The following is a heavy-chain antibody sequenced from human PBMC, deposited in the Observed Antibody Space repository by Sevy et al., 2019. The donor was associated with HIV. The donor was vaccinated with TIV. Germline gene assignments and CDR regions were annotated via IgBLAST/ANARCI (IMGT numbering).Heavy chain of an antibody. CDR2: MNPNTGNT. Sequence: ASVKVSRKASGYTFTSYDINWVRQATGQGLEWMGWMNPNTGNTGYARKCQGRVTMTRDTSTSTTYMELRSLRSDDTAIDYCTRVRALNYYDTSVSMEYNWFDPWGQGTLVTVSS. CDR1: GYTFTSYD. V-gene: IGHV1-8*02. D-gene: IGHD3-22*01. J-gene: IGHJ5*02. CDR3: TRVRALNYYDTSVSMEYNWFDP.